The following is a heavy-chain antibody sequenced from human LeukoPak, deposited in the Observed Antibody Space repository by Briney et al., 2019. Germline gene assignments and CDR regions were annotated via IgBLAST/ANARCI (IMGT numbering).Heavy chain of an antibody. Sequence: SETLSLTCTVSGGSLSSDYWSWIRQPPGKGLEWIAYIHSNGRTNYNPSLKSRVTISLDTSKNQFSLKLSSVTAADTAVYYCARQGFYYGSGSYYNPARYYFDYWGQGTLVTVSS. J-gene: IGHJ4*02. CDR2: IHSNGRT. CDR1: GGSLSSDY. CDR3: ARQGFYYGSGSYYNPARYYFDY. V-gene: IGHV4-59*08. D-gene: IGHD3-10*01.